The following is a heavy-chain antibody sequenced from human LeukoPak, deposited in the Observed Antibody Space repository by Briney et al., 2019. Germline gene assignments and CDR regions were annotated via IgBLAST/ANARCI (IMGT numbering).Heavy chain of an antibody. CDR1: GGSISSYY. J-gene: IGHJ4*02. Sequence: SETLSLTCTVSGGSISSYYWSWIRQPAGKGLEWIGRIYTSGSTNYNPSLKSRVTMSVDTSKNQFSLKLSSVTAADTAVYYCARDAQRGYSGYESPWGFDYWGQGTLVTVSS. CDR3: ARDAQRGYSGYESPWGFDY. CDR2: IYTSGST. V-gene: IGHV4-4*07. D-gene: IGHD5-12*01.